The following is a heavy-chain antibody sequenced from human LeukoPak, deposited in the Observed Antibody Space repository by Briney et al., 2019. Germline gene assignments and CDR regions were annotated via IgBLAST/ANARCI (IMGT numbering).Heavy chain of an antibody. CDR3: ARENTIFGVDY. CDR1: GYTFTGYY. J-gene: IGHJ4*02. V-gene: IGHV1-2*06. CDR2: INSNSGGT. D-gene: IGHD3-3*01. Sequence: ASVKVSCKASGYTFTGYYMHWVRQAPGQGLEWMGRINSNSGGTSYAQKFQGRATMTRDTSISTAYMELSSLISDDTAVYYCARENTIFGVDYWGQGTLVTVSS.